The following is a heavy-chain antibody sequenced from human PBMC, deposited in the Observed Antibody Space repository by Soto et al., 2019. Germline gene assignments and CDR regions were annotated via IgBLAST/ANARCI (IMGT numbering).Heavy chain of an antibody. CDR2: ISGGGGST. V-gene: IGHV3-23*01. CDR1: GFTFSSYA. D-gene: IGHD3-22*01. Sequence: EVQLLESGGGLVQPGGSLRLSCAASGFTFSSYAMSWVRQAPGKGLEWVSGISGGGGSTYYADSVKGRFTISRDNSKNTLYLQMNSLRGEDTAVYYCAKDRASYYGSSGDHFDYWGQGNLVTVSS. J-gene: IGHJ4*02. CDR3: AKDRASYYGSSGDHFDY.